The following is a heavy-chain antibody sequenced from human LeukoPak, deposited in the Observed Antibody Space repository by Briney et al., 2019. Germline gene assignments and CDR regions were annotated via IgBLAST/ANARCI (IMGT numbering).Heavy chain of an antibody. V-gene: IGHV3-30*04. CDR2: ISYDGSNK. CDR1: GFTFSSYA. Sequence: GGSLRLSCAASGFTFSSYAMHWVRQAPGKGLEWVAVISYDGSNKYYADSVKGRFTISRDNSKNTLYLQMNSLRAEDTAVYYCARVDYYGSGSYYKAGNVPFDYWGQGTLVTVSS. J-gene: IGHJ4*02. CDR3: ARVDYYGSGSYYKAGNVPFDY. D-gene: IGHD3-10*01.